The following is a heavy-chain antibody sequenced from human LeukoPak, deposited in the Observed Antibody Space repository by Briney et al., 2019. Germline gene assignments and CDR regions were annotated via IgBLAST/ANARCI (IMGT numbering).Heavy chain of an antibody. D-gene: IGHD2-2*01. CDR2: IIPIFGTA. Sequence: SVKVSCKASGGTFSSYAISWVRQAPGQRLEWMGGIIPIFGTANYAQKFQGRVTITTDESTSTAYMELRSLRSDDTAVYYCARDWEYCSSTSCSSYYFDYWGQGTLVTVSS. CDR3: ARDWEYCSSTSCSSYYFDY. V-gene: IGHV1-69*05. CDR1: GGTFSSYA. J-gene: IGHJ4*02.